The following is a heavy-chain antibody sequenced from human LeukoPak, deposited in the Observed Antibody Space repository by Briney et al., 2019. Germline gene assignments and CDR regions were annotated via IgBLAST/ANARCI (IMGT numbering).Heavy chain of an antibody. CDR1: GFVVNTNY. D-gene: IGHD4-17*01. CDR3: ARGGGYYGIDY. V-gene: IGHV3-53*01. J-gene: IGHJ4*02. Sequence: GGSLRLSCAASGFVVNTNYMNWVRQAPGKGLEWVSVVYADGATYYADSVKGRFTVSRDNSKNTLYLQMNGLRAEDTAVYFCARGGGYYGIDYWGQGTLVTVSS. CDR2: VYADGAT.